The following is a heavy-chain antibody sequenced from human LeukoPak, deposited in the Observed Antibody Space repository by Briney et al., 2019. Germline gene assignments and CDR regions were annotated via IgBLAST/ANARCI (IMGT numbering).Heavy chain of an antibody. J-gene: IGHJ6*02. Sequence: GASVKVSCKASGYTFTSYGISWVRQAPGQGLEWMGWISAYNGNTNYAQKLQGRVTMTTDTSTSTAYMELRSLRSDDTAVYYCARVPVLLWFGESTRYYYYGMDVWGQGTTVTVSS. CDR1: GYTFTSYG. CDR2: ISAYNGNT. V-gene: IGHV1-18*01. CDR3: ARVPVLLWFGESTRYYYYGMDV. D-gene: IGHD3-10*01.